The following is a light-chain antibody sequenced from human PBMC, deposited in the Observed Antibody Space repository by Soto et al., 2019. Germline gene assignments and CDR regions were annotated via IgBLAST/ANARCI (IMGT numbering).Light chain of an antibody. CDR2: EAS. CDR3: QQYRSYRYT. J-gene: IGKJ2*01. CDR1: ETVEGW. V-gene: IGKV1-5*03. Sequence: DVQLTQSPSTVSAFVGDRVTITCRASETVEGWLAWYPQKPGKAPNLLLSEASTLQSGVSSRFSGSGFETAFTLTVSSRQPADSATYYCQQYRSYRYTFGHGT.